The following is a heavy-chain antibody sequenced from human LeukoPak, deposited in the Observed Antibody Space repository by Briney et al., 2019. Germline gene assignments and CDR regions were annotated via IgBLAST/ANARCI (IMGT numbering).Heavy chain of an antibody. V-gene: IGHV3-30*18. D-gene: IGHD3-22*01. CDR1: GFTFSSYG. J-gene: IGHJ4*02. CDR3: AKANYYDSSGYYFDY. CDR2: ISYDGSNK. Sequence: GGSLRLSCAASGFTFSSYGMHWVRQAPGKGLEWVAVISYDGSNKYYADSVKGRFTISRDNSKNTLYLQMNSLRAEDTAVYYRAKANYYDSSGYYFDYWGQGTLVTVSS.